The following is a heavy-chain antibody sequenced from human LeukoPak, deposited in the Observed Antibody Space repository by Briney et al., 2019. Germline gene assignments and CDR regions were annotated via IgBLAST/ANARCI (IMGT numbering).Heavy chain of an antibody. CDR1: GFTFSSYA. J-gene: IGHJ1*01. CDR2: ISGSGVGT. D-gene: IGHD4-11*01. CDR3: AKEIYGNSTGGRFQH. V-gene: IGHV3-23*01. Sequence: GGSLRLSCAASGFTFSSYAMSWVRQAPGKGLEWVSVISGSGVGTYYADSVKGRFTISRDNSKNTLYLQMNSLRAEDTAVYYCAKEIYGNSTGGRFQHWGQGTLVTVSS.